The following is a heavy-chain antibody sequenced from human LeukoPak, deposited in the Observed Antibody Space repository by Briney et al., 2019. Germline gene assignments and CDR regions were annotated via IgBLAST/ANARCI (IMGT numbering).Heavy chain of an antibody. CDR1: GFTFSDYA. CDR3: ARDHYSRNDY. CDR2: LSYGGTNK. Sequence: PGGSLRLSCAASGFTFSDYAMHWVRQAPGKGLEWVAVLSYGGTNKYYADSVKGRFTISRDNSKNTLYLQMDSLRAEDTAVYYCARDHYSRNDYWGQGTLVTVSS. J-gene: IGHJ4*02. D-gene: IGHD6-13*01. V-gene: IGHV3-30-3*01.